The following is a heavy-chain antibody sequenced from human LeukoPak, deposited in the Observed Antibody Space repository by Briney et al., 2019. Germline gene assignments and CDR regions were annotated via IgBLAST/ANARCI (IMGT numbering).Heavy chain of an antibody. CDR2: ISGSSTYR. V-gene: IGHV3-11*03. Sequence: KPSQTLSLTGSVSGGSITSGYYYWSWIRQAPGKGLEWISYISGSSTYREYADSVKGRFTISRDNAKNSLYLQLNSLRAEDTAVYYCARFHTAMVGLVDYWGQGTLVTVSS. CDR3: ARFHTAMVGLVDY. D-gene: IGHD5-18*01. J-gene: IGHJ4*02. CDR1: GGSITSGYYY.